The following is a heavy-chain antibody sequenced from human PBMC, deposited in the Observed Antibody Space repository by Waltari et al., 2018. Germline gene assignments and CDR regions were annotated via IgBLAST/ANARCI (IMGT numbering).Heavy chain of an antibody. V-gene: IGHV4-39*07. D-gene: IGHD3-22*01. CDR3: ARGGYYYDTLGDS. Sequence: LQLQESGPGLVKASETLSLNCTVSDDSTRYSSYFWGWIRQPPGKGLEWIGSVYISGTPCYHPSLKRRVTMSLETSKNQFSLKLKSVTAADTAVYYCARGGYYYDTLGDSWGQGTLVTVSS. CDR1: DDSTRYSSYF. J-gene: IGHJ5*01. CDR2: VYISGTP.